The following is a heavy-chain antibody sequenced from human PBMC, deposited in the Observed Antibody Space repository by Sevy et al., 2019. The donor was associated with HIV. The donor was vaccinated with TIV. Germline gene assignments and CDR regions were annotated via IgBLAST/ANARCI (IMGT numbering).Heavy chain of an antibody. J-gene: IGHJ5*02. Sequence: ASVKVSCKASGYTFTSYGISWVRQAPGQGLEWMGWISAYNGHTNYAQKLQGRVTKTTDTSTSRAYMELRSLRSDVTAVYYCARSAYEFWSCYYSLNAITGFDPWGQGTLVTVSS. CDR2: ISAYNGHT. D-gene: IGHD3-3*01. CDR1: GYTFTSYG. CDR3: ARSAYEFWSCYYSLNAITGFDP. V-gene: IGHV1-18*01.